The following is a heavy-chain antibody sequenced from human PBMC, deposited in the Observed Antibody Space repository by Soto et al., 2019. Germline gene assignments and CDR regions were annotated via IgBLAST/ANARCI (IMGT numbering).Heavy chain of an antibody. V-gene: IGHV3-30-3*01. CDR1: GFTFSSYA. Sequence: QVQLVESGGGVVQPGRSLRLSCAASGFTFSSYAMHWVRQAPGKGLEWVAVISSDGSNKYYADSVKGQFTISRDNSKNTLYLQMTSLRAEDTAVYYCASPRLSSDGTTPIDYWGQGTLVTVSS. J-gene: IGHJ4*02. CDR3: ASPRLSSDGTTPIDY. D-gene: IGHD1-1*01. CDR2: ISSDGSNK.